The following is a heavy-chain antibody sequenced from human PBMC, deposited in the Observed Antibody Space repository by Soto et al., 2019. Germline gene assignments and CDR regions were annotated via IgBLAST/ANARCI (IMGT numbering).Heavy chain of an antibody. CDR1: GFTFSDYY. CDR3: ARGGGSGYYTIDY. Sequence: QVQLVESGGGLVKAGGSLRLSCAASGFTFSDYYMSWIRQAPGKGLEWVSYISSSSSYTNYADSVKGRFTISSDNAKNSLYLQMNSLRAEDTAVYYCARGGGSGYYTIDYWGQGTLVTVSS. CDR2: ISSSSSYT. D-gene: IGHD3-22*01. J-gene: IGHJ4*02. V-gene: IGHV3-11*05.